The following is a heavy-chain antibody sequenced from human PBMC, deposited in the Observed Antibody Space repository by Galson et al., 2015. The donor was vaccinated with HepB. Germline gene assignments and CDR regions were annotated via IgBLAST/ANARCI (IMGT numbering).Heavy chain of an antibody. V-gene: IGHV5-10-1*01. CDR3: ARQGYCSSTSCYTNWFDP. J-gene: IGHJ5*02. D-gene: IGHD2-2*02. CDR2: IDPSDSYT. Sequence: QSGAEVKKPGESLRISCKGSGYSFTSYWISWVRQMPGKGLEWMGRIDPSDSYTNYSPSFQGHVTISADKSISTAYLQWSSLKASDTAMYYCARQGYCSSTSCYTNWFDPWGQGTLVTVSS. CDR1: GYSFTSYW.